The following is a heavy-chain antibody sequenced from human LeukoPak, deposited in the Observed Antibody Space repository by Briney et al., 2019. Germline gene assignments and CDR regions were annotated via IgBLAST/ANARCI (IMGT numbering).Heavy chain of an antibody. CDR1: GGTFSSYA. Sequence: ASVKVSCKASGGTFSSYAISWVRQAPGQGLEWMGGIIPIFGIANYAQKFQGRVTITTDESTSTAYMELSSLRSEDTAVYYCARTHYYDSSGYYLSDIYYYYMDVWGKGTTVTVSS. J-gene: IGHJ6*03. CDR3: ARTHYYDSSGYYLSDIYYYYMDV. V-gene: IGHV1-69*05. D-gene: IGHD3-22*01. CDR2: IIPIFGIA.